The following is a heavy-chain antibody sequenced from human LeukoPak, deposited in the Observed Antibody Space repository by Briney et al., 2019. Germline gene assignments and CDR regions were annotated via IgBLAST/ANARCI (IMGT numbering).Heavy chain of an antibody. CDR3: ASRGAMAAGPGY. CDR1: GGSFSGYY. Sequence: SETLSLTCAVYGGSFSGYYWSWFRQPPGKGLEWIGEINHSGSTNYNPSLKSRVTISVDTSKNQFSLKLSSVTAADTAVYYCASRGAMAAGPGYWGQGTLVTVSS. CDR2: INHSGST. D-gene: IGHD6-13*01. J-gene: IGHJ4*02. V-gene: IGHV4-34*01.